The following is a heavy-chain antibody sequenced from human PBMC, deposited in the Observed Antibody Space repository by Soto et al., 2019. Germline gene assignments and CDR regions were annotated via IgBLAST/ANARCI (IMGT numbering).Heavy chain of an antibody. CDR3: ARSGYYTGGFNYDSMDV. J-gene: IGHJ6*02. D-gene: IGHD3-3*01. CDR1: GYTLTELS. Sequence: QVQLVQSGAEVKKPGASVKVSCKVSGYTLTELSMHWVRQAPGKGLEWMGSFDPEDGETMYAQKFQGRVTMTEDTSTDTAYMELSSLRSEDTAVYYCARSGYYTGGFNYDSMDVWGQGTTVTVSS. CDR2: FDPEDGET. V-gene: IGHV1-24*01.